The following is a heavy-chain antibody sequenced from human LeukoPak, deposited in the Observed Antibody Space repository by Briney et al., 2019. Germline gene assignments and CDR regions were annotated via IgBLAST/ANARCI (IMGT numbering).Heavy chain of an antibody. Sequence: KASETLSLTCTVSGGSISSYYWNWIRQPPGKALEWLGYAYYSGSTNYNPSLKTRLTISVDTSKAQFSLPLSSVTAADTAIYYCASRSGRNYYGMDVWGQGTTVIVSS. V-gene: IGHV4-59*01. CDR3: ASRSGRNYYGMDV. CDR1: GGSISSYY. CDR2: AYYSGST. D-gene: IGHD3-10*01. J-gene: IGHJ6*02.